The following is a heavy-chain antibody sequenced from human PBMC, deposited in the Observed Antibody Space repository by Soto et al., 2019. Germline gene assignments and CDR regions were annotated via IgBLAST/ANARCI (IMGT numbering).Heavy chain of an antibody. D-gene: IGHD4-17*01. CDR3: ARDDDYGDNGLDY. J-gene: IGHJ4*02. Sequence: QVQLVESGGGVVQPGGSLRLSCAASGFTFGRHGMHWVRQAPGKGLEWVAVIGSDGRRASYADSVKGRFTISRDNGQNTRDLQMNSLRAEEMAVYYCARDDDYGDNGLDYWGQGTLVTVSS. CDR1: GFTFGRHG. V-gene: IGHV3-33*01. CDR2: IGSDGRRA.